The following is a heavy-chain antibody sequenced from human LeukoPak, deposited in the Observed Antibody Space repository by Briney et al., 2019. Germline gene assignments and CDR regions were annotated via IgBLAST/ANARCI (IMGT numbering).Heavy chain of an antibody. CDR2: INYSGSI. D-gene: IGHD3-22*01. V-gene: IGHV4-59*08. J-gene: IGHJ1*01. CDR1: GGSIGSYY. CDR3: ATTYYYDSSGYYLWYFQH. Sequence: SETLSLTCTVSGGSIGSYYWSWIRQPPGKGLEWIGYINYSGSITYNPSLKSRVTISVDTSKNQFSLKLSSVTAADTAVYYCATTYYYDSSGYYLWYFQHWGQGTLVTVSS.